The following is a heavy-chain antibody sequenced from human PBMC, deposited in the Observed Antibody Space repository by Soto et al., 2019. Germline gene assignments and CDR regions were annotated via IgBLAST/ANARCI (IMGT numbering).Heavy chain of an antibody. V-gene: IGHV2-5*02. J-gene: IGHJ6*02. CDR2: IYWDDDK. Sequence: QITLKESGPTLVKPTQTLTLTCTFSGFSLSTSGVGVGWIRQPPGKALEWLALIYWDDDKRYSPSLKSRLTITKDTSKNQVVLKMTNMDPVDTATYYCARSYSSSWYEEPYYYGMDVWGQGTTVTVSS. CDR1: GFSLSTSGVG. CDR3: ARSYSSSWYEEPYYYGMDV. D-gene: IGHD6-13*01.